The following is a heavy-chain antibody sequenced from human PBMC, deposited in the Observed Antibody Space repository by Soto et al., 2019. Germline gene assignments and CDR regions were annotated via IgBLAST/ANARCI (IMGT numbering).Heavy chain of an antibody. D-gene: IGHD3-22*01. V-gene: IGHV3-9*01. CDR1: GFTFSSYA. Sequence: EVQLLESGGGLVQPGGSLRLSCAASGFTFSSYAMSWVRQAPGKGLEWVSAISWNSGSIGYADSVKGRFTISRDNAKNSLYLQMNSLRAEDTALYYCAKGNYYDSSGYNSPPDAFDIWGQGTMVTVSS. J-gene: IGHJ3*02. CDR3: AKGNYYDSSGYNSPPDAFDI. CDR2: ISWNSGSI.